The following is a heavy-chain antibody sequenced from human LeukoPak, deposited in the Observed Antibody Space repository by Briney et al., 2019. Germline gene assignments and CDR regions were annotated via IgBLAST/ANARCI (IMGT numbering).Heavy chain of an antibody. Sequence: GRSLRLSCAASGFTFTNYDMHWVRQATGRGLEWVSAIGIRGDTYYPGSVKGRFTISRENAKSSLYLQMNSLRAEDTAVYYCARGGIQVSGIDEIDHWGQGTLVTVSS. CDR3: ARGGIQVSGIDEIDH. CDR2: IGIRGDT. D-gene: IGHD5-18*01. CDR1: GFTFTNYD. V-gene: IGHV3-13*01. J-gene: IGHJ4*02.